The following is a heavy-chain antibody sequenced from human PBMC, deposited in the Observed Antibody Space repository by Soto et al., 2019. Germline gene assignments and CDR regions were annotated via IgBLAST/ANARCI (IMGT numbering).Heavy chain of an antibody. V-gene: IGHV3-23*01. Sequence: GSLRLSCAASGFTFNNYAMSWVRQAPGKGLEWVSGISASGSSTFYADSVKGRFTVSRDFSKNTVSLQMDSLRAEDTAVYFCGKDHNGNYVGGFEFWGPGTMVTVSS. CDR3: GKDHNGNYVGGFEF. CDR1: GFTFNNYA. J-gene: IGHJ3*01. CDR2: ISASGSST. D-gene: IGHD4-17*01.